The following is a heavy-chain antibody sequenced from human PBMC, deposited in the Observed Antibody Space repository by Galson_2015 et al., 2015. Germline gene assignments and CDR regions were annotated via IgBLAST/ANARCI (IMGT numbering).Heavy chain of an antibody. CDR3: ATIGLYSNHEPFDY. V-gene: IGHV1-24*01. J-gene: IGHJ4*02. CDR1: GYTLTELS. D-gene: IGHD4-11*01. CDR2: FDPEDGET. Sequence: SVKVSCKVSGYTLTELSMHWVRQAPGKGLEWMGGFDPEDGETIYAQKFQGRVTMTEDTSTDTAYMELSSLRSEDTAVYYCATIGLYSNHEPFDYWGQGTLVTVSS.